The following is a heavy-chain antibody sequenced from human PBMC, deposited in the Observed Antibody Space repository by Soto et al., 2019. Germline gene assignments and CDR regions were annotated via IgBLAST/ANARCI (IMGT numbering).Heavy chain of an antibody. CDR2: ISGSGVST. CDR3: AKSPGREYYDSSGYYHYDY. D-gene: IGHD3-22*01. V-gene: IGHV3-23*01. Sequence: GGSMRLSCAASGFTFSSYAMSWVRQAPGKGLEWVSAISGSGVSTYYADSVKGRFTISRDSSKNTLYLQMNSLRAEDTAVYYCAKSPGREYYDSSGYYHYDYWGQGTLVTVSS. CDR1: GFTFSSYA. J-gene: IGHJ4*02.